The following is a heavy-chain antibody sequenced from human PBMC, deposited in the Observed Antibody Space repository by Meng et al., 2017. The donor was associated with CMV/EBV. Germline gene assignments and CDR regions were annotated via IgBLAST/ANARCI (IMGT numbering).Heavy chain of an antibody. D-gene: IGHD2-15*01. CDR2: IIPIFGTA. CDR3: ARVCGGSCFDY. CDR1: GATFSRYA. Sequence: QGKIVRCGAEVKKPGSSVKVSCKASGATFSRYAISWVLQAPGQGLEWMGGIIPIFGTANYAQKFQGRVTITADESTSTAYMELSSLRSEDTAVYYCARVCGGSCFDYWGQGTLVTVSS. J-gene: IGHJ4*02. V-gene: IGHV1-69*12.